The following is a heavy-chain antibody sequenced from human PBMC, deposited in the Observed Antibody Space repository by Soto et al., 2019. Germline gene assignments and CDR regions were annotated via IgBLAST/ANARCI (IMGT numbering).Heavy chain of an antibody. Sequence: SETLSLTCTVSGGSISSYYWSWIRQPPGKGLEWIGYIYYSGSTNYNPSLKSRVTISVDTSKNQFSLKLSSVTAADTAVYYCARGSYGDYANAFDIWGQGTMVTVSS. CDR3: ARGSYGDYANAFDI. CDR2: IYYSGST. J-gene: IGHJ3*02. D-gene: IGHD4-17*01. CDR1: GGSISSYY. V-gene: IGHV4-59*01.